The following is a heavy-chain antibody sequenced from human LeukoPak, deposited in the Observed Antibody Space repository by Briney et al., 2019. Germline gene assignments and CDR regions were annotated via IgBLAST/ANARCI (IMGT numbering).Heavy chain of an antibody. Sequence: SETLSLTCAVYGESLDYYYWSWIRQSPEKGLEWIGEVFDGKTTNYNPSLKSRVTISAVTSSNQFSLNLKSVTAADTAVYYCASGAWATRLHSWAQGTLVIVSS. V-gene: IGHV4-34*12. D-gene: IGHD5-24*01. CDR2: VFDGKTT. CDR3: ASGAWATRLHS. CDR1: GESLDYYY. J-gene: IGHJ4*02.